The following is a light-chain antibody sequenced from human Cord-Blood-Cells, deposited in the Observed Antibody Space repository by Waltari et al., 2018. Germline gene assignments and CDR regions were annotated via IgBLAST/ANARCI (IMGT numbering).Light chain of an antibody. Sequence: QSALTQPPSAYGSPGQSVTISCTGTSSDVGGYNYVSWYQQHPGKAPKLMIYAVSKRPSGVPDRFSGSKSGNTASLTVSGLQAENEADYYCSSYAGSNNWVFGGGTKLTVL. V-gene: IGLV2-8*01. CDR1: SSDVGGYNY. J-gene: IGLJ3*02. CDR2: AVS. CDR3: SSYAGSNNWV.